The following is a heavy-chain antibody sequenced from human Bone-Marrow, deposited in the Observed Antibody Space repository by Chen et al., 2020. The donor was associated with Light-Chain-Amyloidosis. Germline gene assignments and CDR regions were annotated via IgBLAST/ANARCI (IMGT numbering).Heavy chain of an antibody. D-gene: IGHD3-10*01. V-gene: IGHV3-33*01. CDR1: GFMSSTFA. J-gene: IGHJ4*02. CDR2: IWYDGSNE. Sequence: QLNLLGSGGGVFQPGRSLRVSCAAPGFMSSTFAMHWVRQAPGKGLEWVALIWYDGSNEDYADSVKGRFTISRDNSKNTLYLQMNSLRDEDTAVYYCARDPTPYYYGSGTFDHWGQGTLVTVSS. CDR3: ARDPTPYYYGSGTFDH.